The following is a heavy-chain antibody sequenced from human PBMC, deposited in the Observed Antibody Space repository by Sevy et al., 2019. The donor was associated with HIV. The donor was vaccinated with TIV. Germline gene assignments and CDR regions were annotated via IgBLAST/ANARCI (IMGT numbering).Heavy chain of an antibody. CDR1: GFTFSSYS. J-gene: IGHJ6*02. D-gene: IGHD3-9*01. CDR3: ARGETLRYFDWLSVESYYYYGMDV. CDR2: ISSSSSYI. Sequence: GGSLRLSCAASGFTFSSYSMNWVRQAPGKGLEWVSSISSSSSYIYYADSVKGRFTISRDNAKNSLYLQMNSLRAEDTAVYYCARGETLRYFDWLSVESYYYYGMDVWGQGTTVTVSS. V-gene: IGHV3-21*01.